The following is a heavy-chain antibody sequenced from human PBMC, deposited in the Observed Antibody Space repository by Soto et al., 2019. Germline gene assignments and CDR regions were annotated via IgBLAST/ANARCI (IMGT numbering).Heavy chain of an antibody. V-gene: IGHV5-10-1*01. Sequence: PGESLKICCKGSGYIFTNYWIHWVRQMPGKGLEWMGRIDPSDSYTSYSPSFQGHVTISADKSINTAYLQWSSLEASDTAMYYCARRTGVSHYGMDGWGQGTTVTVSS. D-gene: IGHD3-3*01. CDR2: IDPSDSYT. CDR1: GYIFTNYW. J-gene: IGHJ6*02. CDR3: ARRTGVSHYGMDG.